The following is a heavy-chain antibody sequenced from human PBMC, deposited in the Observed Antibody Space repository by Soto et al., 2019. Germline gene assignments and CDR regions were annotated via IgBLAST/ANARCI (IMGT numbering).Heavy chain of an antibody. D-gene: IGHD5-18*01. CDR2: ISGSGGST. J-gene: IGHJ4*02. CDR3: AKGGCGYSYGSGCAIDY. Sequence: SGGSLRLSCAASGFTFSSYAMSWVRQAPGKGLEWVSAISGSGGSTYYADSVKGRFTISRDNSKNTLYLQMNSLRAEDTAVYYCAKGGCGYSYGSGCAIDYWGQGTLVTVSS. CDR1: GFTFSSYA. V-gene: IGHV3-23*01.